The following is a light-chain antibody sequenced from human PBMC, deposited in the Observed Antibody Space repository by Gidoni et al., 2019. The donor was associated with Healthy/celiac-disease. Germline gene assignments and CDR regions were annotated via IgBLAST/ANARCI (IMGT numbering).Light chain of an antibody. CDR2: DAS. J-gene: IGKJ4*01. CDR3: QQYGSSPLT. V-gene: IGKV3D-20*01. Sequence: EIVLTQSPATLSLSPGERATLPCGASQSVSSSYLVWYQQKPGLAPRLLIYDASSRATGIPDRFSGSGSGTDFTLTISRLEPEDFAVYYCQQYGSSPLTFGGGTKVEIK. CDR1: QSVSSSY.